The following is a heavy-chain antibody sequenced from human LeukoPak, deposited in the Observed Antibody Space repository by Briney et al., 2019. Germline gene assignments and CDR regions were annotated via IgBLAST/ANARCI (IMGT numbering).Heavy chain of an antibody. CDR2: ISYNESNK. CDR3: AKVKGGVIGAFDI. Sequence: GGSLTLSCAASGFTFSNAWMSWVRQAPGKGLEWVAFISYNESNKYHADPVKRRFTISRYNSKNTLFLQMNSLTAEEKAVYYCAKVKGGVIGAFDIWGEGPMVTVSS. J-gene: IGHJ3*02. V-gene: IGHV3-30*18. CDR1: GFTFSNAW. D-gene: IGHD3-10*01.